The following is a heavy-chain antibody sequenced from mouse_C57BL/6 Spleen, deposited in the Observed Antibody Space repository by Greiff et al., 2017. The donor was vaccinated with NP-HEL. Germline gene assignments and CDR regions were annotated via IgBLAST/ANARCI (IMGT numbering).Heavy chain of an antibody. J-gene: IGHJ3*01. CDR1: GYTFTSYW. Sequence: VQLQPSGAELVKPGASVKMSCKASGYTFTSYWITWVKQRPGQGLEWIGDIYPGSGSTNYNEKFKSKATLTVDTSSSTAYMQLSSLTSEDSAVYYCARSDYGSSSAWFAYWGQGTLVTVSA. D-gene: IGHD1-1*01. V-gene: IGHV1-55*01. CDR2: IYPGSGST. CDR3: ARSDYGSSSAWFAY.